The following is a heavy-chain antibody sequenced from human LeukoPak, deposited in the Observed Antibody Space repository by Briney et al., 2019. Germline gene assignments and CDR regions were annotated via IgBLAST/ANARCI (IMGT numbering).Heavy chain of an antibody. CDR3: ARLGVGATGYYYYYMDV. Sequence: PSETLSLTCTVSGGSISSYYWSWIRQPPGKGLEWIGYIYTSGSTNYNPSLKSRVTISVDTSKNQFSLKLSSVTAADTAVYYCARLGVGATGYYYYYMDVWGKGTTVTVSS. CDR2: IYTSGST. D-gene: IGHD1-26*01. CDR1: GGSISSYY. V-gene: IGHV4-4*09. J-gene: IGHJ6*03.